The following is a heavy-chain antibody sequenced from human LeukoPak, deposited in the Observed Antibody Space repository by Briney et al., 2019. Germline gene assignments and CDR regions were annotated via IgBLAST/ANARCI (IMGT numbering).Heavy chain of an antibody. Sequence: GASVKVSCKASGGTFSSYAISWVRQAPGQGLEWMGRIIPILGIANYAQKFQGRVTITADKSTSTAYMELSSLRSEDTAVYYCARGGYCSSTSCYSPFDYYYYGMDVWGQGTTVTVSS. V-gene: IGHV1-69*04. CDR1: GGTFSSYA. CDR2: IIPILGIA. J-gene: IGHJ6*02. CDR3: ARGGYCSSTSCYSPFDYYYYGMDV. D-gene: IGHD2-2*02.